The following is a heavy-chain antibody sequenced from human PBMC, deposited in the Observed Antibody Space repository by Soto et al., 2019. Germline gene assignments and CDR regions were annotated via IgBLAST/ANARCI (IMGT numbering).Heavy chain of an antibody. CDR3: AGVRLWLGEIYYFEP. D-gene: IGHD3-10*01. J-gene: IGHJ5*02. CDR1: GYTFTDDY. Sequence: ASVKVSCKASGYTFTDDYIHWIRQAPGQGLEWMGFINPNSGRAKYAQKFQGRVTMTTDTSISTAYMELSGPLSDDTAVYYCAGVRLWLGEIYYFEPWGQGTLVTVS. V-gene: IGHV1-2*02. CDR2: INPNSGRA.